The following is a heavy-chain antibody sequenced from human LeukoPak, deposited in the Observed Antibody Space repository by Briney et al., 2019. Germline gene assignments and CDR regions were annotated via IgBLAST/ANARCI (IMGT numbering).Heavy chain of an antibody. J-gene: IGHJ4*02. CDR2: ISGSGGST. CDR1: GFTFSSYA. Sequence: PGGSLRLSCAASGFTFSSYAMSWVRQAPGKGLEWVSAISGSGGSTYYADSVKGRFTISRDNAKNTLYLQMNSLRVEDTAVYYCARVSDILTGYHASEFDYWGQGTLVTVSS. CDR3: ARVSDILTGYHASEFDY. D-gene: IGHD3-9*01. V-gene: IGHV3-23*01.